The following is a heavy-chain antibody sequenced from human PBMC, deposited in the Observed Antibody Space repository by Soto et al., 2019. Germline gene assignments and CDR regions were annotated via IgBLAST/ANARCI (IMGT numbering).Heavy chain of an antibody. V-gene: IGHV1-8*01. D-gene: IGHD3-3*01. J-gene: IGHJ4*02. CDR2: INPKSGNT. Sequence: QVHLEQSGAEVKKPGASVKVPCKASGYTFTTYEINWVRQAPGQGLEWMAWINPKSGNTGYAQKFQGRVTMTSKTPISTAYMELSGLRSEDTAVYYCARGIKSGGNSLEGYYFDYWGQGTLVTVSS. CDR3: ARGIKSGGNSLEGYYFDY. CDR1: GYTFTTYE.